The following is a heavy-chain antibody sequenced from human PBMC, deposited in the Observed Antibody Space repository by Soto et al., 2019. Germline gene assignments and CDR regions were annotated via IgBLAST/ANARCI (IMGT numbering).Heavy chain of an antibody. D-gene: IGHD6-13*01. V-gene: IGHV3-23*01. Sequence: GGSLRLSCAASGFTFSSYAMSWVRQAPGKGLEWVSAISGSGGSTYYADSVKGRFTISRDNSKNTLYLQMNSLRAEDTAVYYCAKGEQQLADYYYGMDVWGQGTTVTVSS. CDR2: ISGSGGST. J-gene: IGHJ6*02. CDR3: AKGEQQLADYYYGMDV. CDR1: GFTFSSYA.